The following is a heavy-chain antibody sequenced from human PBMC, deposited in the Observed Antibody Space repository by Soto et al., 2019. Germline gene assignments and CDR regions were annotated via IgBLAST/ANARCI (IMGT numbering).Heavy chain of an antibody. CDR2: ISTYTGNT. V-gene: IGHV1-18*01. Sequence: QVHLVQSGAEVKKPGASVKVSCKASGYTFTNYDINWVRQAPGQGLEWMGWISTYTGNTNYAQKPKRRVTRTTDPATSTAYMELRSLRSDDTAVYYCARGYCYGSGSLTAGGMDVWGQGSTVTVSS. D-gene: IGHD3-10*01. J-gene: IGHJ6*02. CDR1: GYTFTNYD. CDR3: ARGYCYGSGSLTAGGMDV.